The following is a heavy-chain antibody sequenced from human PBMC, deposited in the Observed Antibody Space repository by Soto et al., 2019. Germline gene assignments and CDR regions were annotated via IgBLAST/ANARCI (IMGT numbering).Heavy chain of an antibody. Sequence: EAQLLESGGGMVEPRGSLKLSCAASGFSFGTYVMNWVRQAPGKGLEWVSGISGSGGRVYAADSVKGRFTISRDNARNTLYLQMNNMRSEDTAIYYCAMIHLYDSGTNDYHRDVLDIWGQGTQVIVSS. CDR3: AMIHLYDSGTNDYHRDVLDI. V-gene: IGHV3-23*01. J-gene: IGHJ3*02. D-gene: IGHD3-22*01. CDR2: ISGSGGRV. CDR1: GFSFGTYV.